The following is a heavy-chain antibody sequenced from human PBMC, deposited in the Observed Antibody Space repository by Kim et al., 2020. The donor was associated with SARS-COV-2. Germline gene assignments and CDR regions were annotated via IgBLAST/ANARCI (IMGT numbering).Heavy chain of an antibody. D-gene: IGHD5-18*01. CDR1: RFTFSSHW. CDR2: INSDGSST. J-gene: IGHJ2*01. V-gene: IGHV3-74*01. Sequence: GGSLRLSCAASRFTFSSHWMHWVRQAPGKGLVWVSRINSDGSSTSNADSVKGRFTISRDNAKNTLYLQMNSLRAEDTAVYYCARAPGYSYANKYWYFDLWGRGTLVTVSS. CDR3: ARAPGYSYANKYWYFDL.